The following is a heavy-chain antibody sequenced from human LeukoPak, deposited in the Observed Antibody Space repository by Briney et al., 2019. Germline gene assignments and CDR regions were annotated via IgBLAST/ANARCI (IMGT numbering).Heavy chain of an antibody. CDR3: AKDLDGSYGEDY. D-gene: IGHD1-26*01. V-gene: IGHV3-23*01. J-gene: IGHJ4*02. CDR1: GFTFSSYA. Sequence: PGGSLRLSCAASGFTFSSYAMSWVRQAPGKGLEWVSAISGSGGSTYYADSVKGRFTISGDNSKNTLYLQMNSLRAEDTAVYYCAKDLDGSYGEDYWGQGTLVTVSS. CDR2: ISGSGGST.